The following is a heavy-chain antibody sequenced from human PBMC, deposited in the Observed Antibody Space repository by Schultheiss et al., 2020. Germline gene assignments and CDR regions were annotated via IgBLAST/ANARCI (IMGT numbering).Heavy chain of an antibody. CDR2: INIGSDNT. V-gene: IGHV1-3*04. CDR1: GYVFADYA. CDR3: PRGRDNFDWLQPFDF. Sequence: ASVKVSCKTSGYVFADYAISWVRQAPGQRLEWMGWINIGSDNTKYSPKFQDRVTITRDTSATTAYMEISSLTSEDTAVYYCPRGRDNFDWLQPFDFWGQGTLVTVSS. D-gene: IGHD3-9*01. J-gene: IGHJ4*02.